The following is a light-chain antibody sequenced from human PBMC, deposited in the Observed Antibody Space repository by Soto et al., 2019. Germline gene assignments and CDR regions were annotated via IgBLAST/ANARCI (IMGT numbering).Light chain of an antibody. CDR2: DAS. CDR3: QQFHDLPFT. V-gene: IGKV1-33*01. Sequence: DIQMTQSPSSLSASVGDRVTITCQASQDITKSLNWFQQKPGKAPALLIYDASNLETGVPSNFSGSESGTDFTFTISSLQPEHIATYYCQQFHDLPFTFGPGTKVELK. J-gene: IGKJ3*01. CDR1: QDITKS.